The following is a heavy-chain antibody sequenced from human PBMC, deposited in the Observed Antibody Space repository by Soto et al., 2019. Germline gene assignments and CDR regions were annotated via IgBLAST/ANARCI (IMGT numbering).Heavy chain of an antibody. V-gene: IGHV4-34*01. D-gene: IGHD2-8*01. CDR2: INHSGST. CDR3: ARWVLTEWRAFDI. CDR1: GGSFSGYY. Sequence: QVQLQQWGAGLLKPSETLSLTCAVYGGSFSGYYWSWIRQPPGKGLEWIGEINHSGSTNYNPSLKSRVTISVDTSKNQFSLKLSSVTAADTAVYYCARWVLTEWRAFDIWGQGTMVTVSS. J-gene: IGHJ3*02.